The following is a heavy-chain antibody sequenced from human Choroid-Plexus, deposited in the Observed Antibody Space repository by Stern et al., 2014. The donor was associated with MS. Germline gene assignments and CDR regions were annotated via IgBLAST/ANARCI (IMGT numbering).Heavy chain of an antibody. Sequence: QVQLVESGGGVVQPGRPLRLSCVASGFTFGSCAMHWVRQAPGKGLVWVAGVSYDGSNKYYVDSVKGRFTISRDNSQNTLYMQMSSLRPEDTAVYYCAKDRQDLTYLFDHWGQGSLVTVSS. D-gene: IGHD2-2*01. CDR3: AKDRQDLTYLFDH. CDR2: VSYDGSNK. V-gene: IGHV3-30*18. CDR1: GFTFGSCA. J-gene: IGHJ5*02.